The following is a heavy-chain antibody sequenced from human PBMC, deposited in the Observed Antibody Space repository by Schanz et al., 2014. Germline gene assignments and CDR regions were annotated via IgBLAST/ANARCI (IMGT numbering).Heavy chain of an antibody. CDR3: AKGRFGELSAFDI. J-gene: IGHJ3*02. V-gene: IGHV3-48*01. CDR1: GFTFSDYS. Sequence: EVQLLESGGGLVQPGGSLRLSCAASGFTFSDYSMNWVRQAPGKGPEWVSYIRSSSTPIYYADSVKGRFTISRDNAKNSLYLQMNSLRAEDTAVYYCAKGRFGELSAFDIWGQGTMVTASS. CDR2: IRSSSTPI. D-gene: IGHD3-10*01.